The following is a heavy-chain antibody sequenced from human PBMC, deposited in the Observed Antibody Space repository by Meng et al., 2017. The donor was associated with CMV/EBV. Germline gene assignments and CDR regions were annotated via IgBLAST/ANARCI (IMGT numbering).Heavy chain of an antibody. Sequence: SETLSLTCTVSGGSISSGGYYWSWIRQHPGKGLEWIGYIYYSGSTYYNPSLKSRVTISVDTSKNQFSLKLSSVTAADTAVYYCARGRIVVVPAAIPGNNWFDPWGQGTLV. J-gene: IGHJ5*02. V-gene: IGHV4-31*03. CDR3: ARGRIVVVPAAIPGNNWFDP. CDR2: IYYSGST. D-gene: IGHD2-2*02. CDR1: GGSISSGGYY.